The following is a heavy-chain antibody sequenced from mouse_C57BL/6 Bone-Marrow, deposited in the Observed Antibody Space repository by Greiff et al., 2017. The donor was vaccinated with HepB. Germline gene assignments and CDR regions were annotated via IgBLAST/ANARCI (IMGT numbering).Heavy chain of an antibody. Sequence: QVQLKQPGAELVKPGASVKMSCKASGYTFTSYWITWVKQRPGQGLEWIGDIYPGSGSTNYNEKFKSKATLTVDTSSSTAYMQLSSLTSEDSAVYYCSYYSNDGGYFDYWGQGTTLTVSS. D-gene: IGHD2-5*01. CDR2: IYPGSGST. V-gene: IGHV1-55*01. J-gene: IGHJ2*01. CDR1: GYTFTSYW. CDR3: SYYSNDGGYFDY.